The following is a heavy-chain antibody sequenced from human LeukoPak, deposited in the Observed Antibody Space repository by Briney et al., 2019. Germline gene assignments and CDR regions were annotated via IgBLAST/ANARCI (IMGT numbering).Heavy chain of an antibody. J-gene: IGHJ3*02. Sequence: GGSLRLSCAASGFTFSNVWMSWVRQAPGKGLEWVGRIKSKTDGGTTDYAAPVKGRFTISRDDSKNTLYLQMNSLKTEDTAVYYCTTAHDFLDAFDIWGQGTMVTVSS. CDR2: IKSKTDGGTT. CDR3: TTAHDFLDAFDI. CDR1: GFTFSNVW. D-gene: IGHD3-3*01. V-gene: IGHV3-15*01.